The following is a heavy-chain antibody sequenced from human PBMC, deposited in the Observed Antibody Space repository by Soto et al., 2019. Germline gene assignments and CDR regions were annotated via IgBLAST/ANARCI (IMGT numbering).Heavy chain of an antibody. Sequence: EARLLESGGGLVQPGGSLRLSCVVSGFSMSNHALTWVRQAPGKGLEWVSSISSTGIKTYYADSIKGRFTISRDNSKNTVFLQMNSLRPDDMAFYFCAREPKPFMTGYYDLWGQGTLVTVSS. D-gene: IGHD3-9*01. CDR2: ISSTGIKT. CDR3: AREPKPFMTGYYDL. J-gene: IGHJ4*02. CDR1: GFSMSNHA. V-gene: IGHV3-23*01.